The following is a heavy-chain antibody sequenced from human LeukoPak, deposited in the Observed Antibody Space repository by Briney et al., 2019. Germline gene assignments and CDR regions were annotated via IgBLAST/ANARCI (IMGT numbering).Heavy chain of an antibody. CDR2: FYTSGNT. V-gene: IGHV4-4*07. CDR3: ARAGSSTSPPGVV. Sequence: SGTLSLTCTVSGGSISNYYWSWVRQPAGMGLEWIGRFYTSGNTNYNPSLKSRVAMSVDTSKNQFSLNLTSVTAADTAVYYCARAGSSTSPPGVVWGKGTTVTVSS. CDR1: GGSISNYY. J-gene: IGHJ6*04. D-gene: IGHD2-2*01.